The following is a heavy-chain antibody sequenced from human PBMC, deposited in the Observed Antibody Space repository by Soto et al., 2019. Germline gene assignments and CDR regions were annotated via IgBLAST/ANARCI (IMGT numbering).Heavy chain of an antibody. V-gene: IGHV4-39*01. CDR1: GGSISSGGYY. J-gene: IGHJ5*02. CDR2: IYYSGST. D-gene: IGHD3-10*01. CDR3: ARQKRITVVRGVIISWFDP. Sequence: SETLSLTCTVSGGSISSGGYYWSWIRQPPGKGLEWIGSIYYSGSTYYNPSLKSRVTISVDTSKNQFSLKLSSVTAADTAVYYCARQKRITVVRGVIISWFDPWGQGTLVTVSS.